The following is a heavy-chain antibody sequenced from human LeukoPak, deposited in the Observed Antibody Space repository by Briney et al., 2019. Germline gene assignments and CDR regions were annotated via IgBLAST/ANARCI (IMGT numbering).Heavy chain of an antibody. Sequence: SETLSLTCTVSGGSPSSYYWSWIRHPPGKALEWIGYIYYSGSTNYNPSLKSRLTISIDTSKNQFSLKLSSVTAADTAVYYCAIHSEAGTGFVYWGQGTLVTVSS. CDR3: AIHSEAGTGFVY. CDR2: IYYSGST. V-gene: IGHV4-59*08. CDR1: GGSPSSYY. D-gene: IGHD6-19*01. J-gene: IGHJ4*02.